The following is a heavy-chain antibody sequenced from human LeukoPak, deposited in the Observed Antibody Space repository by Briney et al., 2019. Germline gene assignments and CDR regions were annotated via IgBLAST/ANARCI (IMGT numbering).Heavy chain of an antibody. CDR3: AKSTRDFYYYYGMDV. CDR1: GFTFSSYA. D-gene: IGHD1-1*01. V-gene: IGHV3-23*01. J-gene: IGHJ6*02. Sequence: GRSLRLSCAASGFTFSSYAMSWVRQAPGKGLEWVSAISGSGGSTYYADSVKGRFTISRDNSKNTLYLQMNSLRAEDTAVYYCAKSTRDFYYYYGMDVWGQGTTVTVSS. CDR2: ISGSGGST.